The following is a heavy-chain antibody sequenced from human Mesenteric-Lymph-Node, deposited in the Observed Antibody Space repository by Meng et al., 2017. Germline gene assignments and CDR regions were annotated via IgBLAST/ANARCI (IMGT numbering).Heavy chain of an antibody. D-gene: IGHD2-15*01. CDR3: AREGYCSGGSCYTAY. Sequence: GESLKISCAASGFTFSSYSINWVRQAPGKGLEWVSSISSSSSYIYYADSVKGRFTISRDNAKNSLYLQMNSLRAEDTAVYYCAREGYCSGGSCYTAYWDQGTLVPSPQ. CDR2: ISSSSSYI. V-gene: IGHV3-21*01. J-gene: IGHJ4*02. CDR1: GFTFSSYS.